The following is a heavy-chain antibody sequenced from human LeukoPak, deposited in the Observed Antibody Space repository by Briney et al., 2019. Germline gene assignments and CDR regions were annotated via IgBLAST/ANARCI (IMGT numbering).Heavy chain of an antibody. Sequence: GGSLRLSCAASGFTFSIFWMHWVRRVPGKGPVWVSRINSDGSSTDYADSVKGRFTISKDNSKNTLYLQMDSLRAEDTAVYYCAKYYVVGGTANAFDIWGRGTLVTVSS. D-gene: IGHD2-21*01. CDR1: GFTFSIFW. V-gene: IGHV3-74*01. CDR3: AKYYVVGGTANAFDI. J-gene: IGHJ3*02. CDR2: INSDGSST.